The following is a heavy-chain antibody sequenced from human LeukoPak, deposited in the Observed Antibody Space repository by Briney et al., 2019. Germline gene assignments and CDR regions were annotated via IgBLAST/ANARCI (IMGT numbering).Heavy chain of an antibody. CDR3: AKDPRIMITFGGLNWFDP. J-gene: IGHJ5*02. CDR2: IKADGSEK. CDR1: GFTFSNYW. Sequence: GGSLRLSCSVSGFTFSNYWMNWVRQAPGKGLEWVANIKADGSEKYYVDSVKGRFTISRDNAKNSLHLQMNSLSVEDTAVYYCAKDPRIMITFGGLNWFDPWGQGTLVTVSS. V-gene: IGHV3-7*03. D-gene: IGHD3-16*01.